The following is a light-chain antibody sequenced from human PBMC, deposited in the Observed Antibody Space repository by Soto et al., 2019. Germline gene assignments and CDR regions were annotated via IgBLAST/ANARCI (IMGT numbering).Light chain of an antibody. J-gene: IGLJ1*01. CDR3: SSYKSSSTLPYV. Sequence: QSALTQPASVSGSPGQSITISCTGTSSDVGGYNLVSWYQQYPDKAPKLMIFDVNTRPSGVSNRFSGSKSGNTASLTISRLQAEDEADYYCSSYKSSSTLPYVFGTGTKLTVL. CDR1: SSDVGGYNL. CDR2: DVN. V-gene: IGLV2-14*01.